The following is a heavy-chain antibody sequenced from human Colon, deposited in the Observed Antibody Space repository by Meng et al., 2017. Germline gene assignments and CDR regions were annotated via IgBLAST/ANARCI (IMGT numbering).Heavy chain of an antibody. CDR3: ARVLSNWNGETGYYYYYGMDV. CDR2: ISAYNGNT. Sequence: ASVKVSCKASGYTFTSYGISWVRQAPGQGLEWMGWISAYNGNTNYAQKIQGRVTMTTDTSTSTAYMELRSLRSDDTAVYYCARVLSNWNGETGYYYYYGMDVWGQGTTVTVSS. V-gene: IGHV1-18*01. J-gene: IGHJ6*02. CDR1: GYTFTSYG. D-gene: IGHD1-20*01.